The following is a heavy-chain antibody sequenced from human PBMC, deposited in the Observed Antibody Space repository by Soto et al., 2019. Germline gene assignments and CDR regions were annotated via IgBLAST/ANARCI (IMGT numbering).Heavy chain of an antibody. J-gene: IGHJ4*02. D-gene: IGHD2-2*01. CDR2: INHSGST. CDR3: ASRCSSTICYYETNFDY. V-gene: IGHV4-34*01. CDR1: GGSFSGYY. Sequence: QVQLQQWGAGLLKPSETLSLTCAVYGGSFSGYYWSWIRQPPGKGLEWIGEINHSGSTNYNPSLKSRVTISVDTSKNQFSRKLSSVTAADTAVYYCASRCSSTICYYETNFDYWGQGTLVTVSS.